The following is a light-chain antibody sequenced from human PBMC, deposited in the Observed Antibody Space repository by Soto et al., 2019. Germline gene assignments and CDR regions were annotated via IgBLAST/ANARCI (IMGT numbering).Light chain of an antibody. CDR3: QQYITLPHT. CDR2: GIS. V-gene: IGKV3-20*01. Sequence: NGLTQAPGTLSLSPGEIATLSYRASHRVTNTFFAWYQQRPGQAPRLLIYGISNTATGIPDGFSGSGSGTDFTLTISRLEPEDFVVYYCQQYITLPHTFGQGTKLEVK. J-gene: IGKJ2*01. CDR1: HRVTNTF.